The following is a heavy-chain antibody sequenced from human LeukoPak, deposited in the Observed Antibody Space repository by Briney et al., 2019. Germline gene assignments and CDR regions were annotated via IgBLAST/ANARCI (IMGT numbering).Heavy chain of an antibody. CDR3: TQFDHPDRGDY. J-gene: IGHJ4*02. Sequence: PGGSLRLSCAASGFTFSTYGMHWVRQAPGKGLEWVAFIRYDGTNKHYADSVKGRFTISRDNSKNTLFLQMNSLTPEDTAVYYCTQFDHPDRGDYWGQGTLVTVSS. CDR2: IRYDGTNK. D-gene: IGHD1-14*01. CDR1: GFTFSTYG. V-gene: IGHV3-30*02.